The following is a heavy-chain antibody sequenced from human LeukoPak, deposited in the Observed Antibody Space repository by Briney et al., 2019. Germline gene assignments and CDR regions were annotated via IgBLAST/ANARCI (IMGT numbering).Heavy chain of an antibody. CDR2: ISHTGGST. J-gene: IGHJ4*02. Sequence: GGSLRLSCAASGFTFSSCAMSWVRQARGGGLEWVSTISHTGGSTHYADSVKGRFTISRDNSKNTVYLQVNTVRADDTAVYYCAKANSGSYLDYFDSWGQGTLVTVSS. D-gene: IGHD1-26*01. V-gene: IGHV3-23*01. CDR3: AKANSGSYLDYFDS. CDR1: GFTFSSCA.